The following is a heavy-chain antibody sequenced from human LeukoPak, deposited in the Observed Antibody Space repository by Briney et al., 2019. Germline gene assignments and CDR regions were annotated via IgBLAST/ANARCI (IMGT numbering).Heavy chain of an antibody. CDR1: GYTFTGYY. D-gene: IGHD3-22*01. V-gene: IGHV1-2*06. CDR3: ARVGSATSGYHSFDY. CDR2: INPNSGGT. Sequence: ASVKVSCKASGYTFTGYYMHWVRQAPGQGLEWMGRINPNSGGTNYAQKFQGRVTMTRDTSISTAYMELSRLRSDDTAVYYCARVGSATSGYHSFDYWGQGTLVTVSS. J-gene: IGHJ4*02.